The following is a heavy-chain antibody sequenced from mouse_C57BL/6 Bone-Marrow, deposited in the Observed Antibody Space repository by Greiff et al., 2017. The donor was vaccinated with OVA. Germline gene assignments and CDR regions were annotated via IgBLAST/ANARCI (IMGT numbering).Heavy chain of an antibody. V-gene: IGHV14-4*01. Sequence: VQLQQSGAELVRPGASVKLSCTASGFNIKDDYMHWVKQRPEQGLEWIGWIDPENGDTEYASKFQGKATITADTSSNTAYLQLSSLTSEDTAVYYCTGVYYGSSYVDYWGQGTTLTVSS. J-gene: IGHJ2*01. CDR3: TGVYYGSSYVDY. D-gene: IGHD1-1*01. CDR1: GFNIKDDY. CDR2: IDPENGDT.